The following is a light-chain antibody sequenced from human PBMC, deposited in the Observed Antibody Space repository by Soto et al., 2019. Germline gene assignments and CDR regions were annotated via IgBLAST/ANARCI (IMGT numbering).Light chain of an antibody. J-gene: IGLJ1*01. CDR2: EVS. CDR1: SSDVGSYDL. Sequence: LTQPASVSGSPGQSITISCTGTSSDVGSYDLVSWYQHHPGKAPKLMIYEVSKRPSGVSNRFSGSKSDNTASLTISGLQAEDEADYYCCSFAGSSTYVFGTGTKVTVL. V-gene: IGLV2-23*02. CDR3: CSFAGSSTYV.